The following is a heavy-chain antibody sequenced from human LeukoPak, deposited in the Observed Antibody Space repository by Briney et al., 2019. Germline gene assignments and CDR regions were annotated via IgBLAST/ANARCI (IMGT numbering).Heavy chain of an antibody. D-gene: IGHD5-24*01. Sequence: SETLSLTCAVSGGSVTRGGYYWSWIRQLPGKGLEWIGYIYYSGSTYYNPSLKSRVSISTDTSGNQFSLKLSPVTAADTAVYYCARDRDSYWFDSWGQGTLVTVSS. V-gene: IGHV4-31*11. CDR3: ARDRDSYWFDS. J-gene: IGHJ5*01. CDR2: IYYSGST. CDR1: GGSVTRGGYY.